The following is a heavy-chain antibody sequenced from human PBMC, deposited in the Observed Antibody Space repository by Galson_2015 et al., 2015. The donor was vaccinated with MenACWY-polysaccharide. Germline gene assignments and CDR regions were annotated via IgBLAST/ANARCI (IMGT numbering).Heavy chain of an antibody. D-gene: IGHD3-16*01. Sequence: SVKVSCKAFGYTFTSYDINWVRQATGQGLEWMGWMNPNSGNTGYAQKFQGRVTMTRNTSISTAYMELSSLRSEDTAVYYCARERAGGHYYYYGMDVWGQGTTVTVSS. J-gene: IGHJ6*02. CDR2: MNPNSGNT. V-gene: IGHV1-8*01. CDR1: GYTFTSYD. CDR3: ARERAGGHYYYYGMDV.